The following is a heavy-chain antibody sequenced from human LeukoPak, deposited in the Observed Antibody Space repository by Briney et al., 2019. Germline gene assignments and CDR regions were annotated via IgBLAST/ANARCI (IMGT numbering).Heavy chain of an antibody. J-gene: IGHJ3*02. V-gene: IGHV3-23*01. CDR2: IRGGGGYT. CDR3: AAAESEGAFDI. CDR1: GFTFSSYA. Sequence: PGGSLRLSCAASGFTFSSYAMGWVRQAPGKGLEWVSSIRGGGGYTFYADSVKGRLTISRDNSKNTLYLQMDSLRAEDTAVYYCAAAESEGAFDIWGQGTMVTVSA.